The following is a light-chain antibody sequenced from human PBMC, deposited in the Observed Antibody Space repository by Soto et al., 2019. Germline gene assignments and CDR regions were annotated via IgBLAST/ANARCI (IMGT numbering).Light chain of an antibody. CDR2: DVS. V-gene: IGLV2-14*01. Sequence: QSALTQPASVSGSPGQSITISCTGTSSDVGGYSYVSRYQQHPGKAPKLMIYDVSNRPSGVSNRFSGSKSGNTASLTISGLQAEDEADYYCSSYTSSSTLVFGTGTKVTVL. J-gene: IGLJ1*01. CDR1: SSDVGGYSY. CDR3: SSYTSSSTLV.